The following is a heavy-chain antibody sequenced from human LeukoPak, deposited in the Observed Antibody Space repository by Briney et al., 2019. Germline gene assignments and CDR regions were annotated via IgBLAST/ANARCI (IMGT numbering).Heavy chain of an antibody. D-gene: IGHD3/OR15-3a*01. CDR3: TRAVAEADFSPGD. V-gene: IGHV3-21*01. J-gene: IGHJ4*03. Sequence: GGSLRLSCVASGFTFSSYSMNWVRQAPGKGLEWVSCISSSSTYIYYADSVKGRFTISRDNAKNSVFLQMNSLRAEDTAVYYCTRAVAEADFSPGDWGQGTPVTVSS. CDR1: GFTFSSYS. CDR2: ISSSSTYI.